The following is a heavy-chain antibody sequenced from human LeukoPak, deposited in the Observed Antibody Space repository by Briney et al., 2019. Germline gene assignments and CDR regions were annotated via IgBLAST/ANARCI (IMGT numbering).Heavy chain of an antibody. CDR1: GLTVTNAW. J-gene: IGHJ4*02. CDR2: IKSKTDGGTA. V-gene: IGHV3-15*07. CDR3: TTADSSGQFLIDY. D-gene: IGHD3-22*01. Sequence: GGSLRLSCAASGLTVTNAWMNWVRQAPGKGLEWVGRIKSKTDGGTADYAAPVKGRFTISRDDSKNTLYLQMNSLKTEDTAVYYCTTADSSGQFLIDYWGQGTLVTVSS.